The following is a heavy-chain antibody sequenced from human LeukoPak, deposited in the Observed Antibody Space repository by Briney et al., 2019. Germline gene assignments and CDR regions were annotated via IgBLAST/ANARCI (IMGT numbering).Heavy chain of an antibody. D-gene: IGHD6-19*01. CDR3: AARIAVAGTER. CDR1: GFTVTSSA. V-gene: IGHV1-58*01. CDR2: IVVGSGNT. Sequence: ASVKVSCRASGFTVTSSAVQWVRQARGQRLEWIGWIVVGSGNTNYAQKFQERVTITRDMSTSTAYMELSSLRSEDTAVYYCAARIAVAGTERWGQVTLVTVSS. J-gene: IGHJ4*02.